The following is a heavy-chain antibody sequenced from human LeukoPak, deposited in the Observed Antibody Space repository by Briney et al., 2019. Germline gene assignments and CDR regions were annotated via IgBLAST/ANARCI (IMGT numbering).Heavy chain of an antibody. D-gene: IGHD6-25*01. CDR3: SRTSDAAWYFDL. CDR2: VRSKDNGYAT. V-gene: IGHV3-73*01. Sequence: PGGSLKLSCSASGFTFSGSAMHWVRRASGKGLEWVARVRSKDNGYATSYSASVRGRFTISRDDSKNMAYLQMESLKTEDTAVYFCSRTSDAAWYFDLWGRGTLVTVSS. CDR1: GFTFSGSA. J-gene: IGHJ2*01.